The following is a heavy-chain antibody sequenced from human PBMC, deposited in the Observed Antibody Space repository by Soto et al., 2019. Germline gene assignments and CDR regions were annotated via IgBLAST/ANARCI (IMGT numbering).Heavy chain of an antibody. Sequence: GGSLRLSCTASGFTFVNSWMSWVRRIPGKGLEWVAHIKQDGTEKYHVDSVKGRLTISRDNAKNSLYLQMNSLRAEDTAVYYCARGGAWFIDYWGQGTLVTVSS. CDR2: IKQDGTEK. J-gene: IGHJ4*02. CDR3: ARGGAWFIDY. CDR1: GFTFVNSW. D-gene: IGHD3-10*01. V-gene: IGHV3-7*01.